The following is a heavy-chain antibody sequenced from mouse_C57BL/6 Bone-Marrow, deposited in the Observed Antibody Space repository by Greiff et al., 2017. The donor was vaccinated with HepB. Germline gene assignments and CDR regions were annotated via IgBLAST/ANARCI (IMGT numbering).Heavy chain of an antibody. CDR3: VRAPILYYFDY. V-gene: IGHV1-81*01. Sequence: QVQLQQSGAELARPGASVKLSCKASGYTFTSYGISWVKQRTGQGLEWIGEIYPRSGNTYYNEKFKGKATQTADKSSSTAYMELRSLTSEDSAVYFCVRAPILYYFDYWGQDTTLTVSS. J-gene: IGHJ2*01. CDR2: IYPRSGNT. CDR1: GYTFTSYG.